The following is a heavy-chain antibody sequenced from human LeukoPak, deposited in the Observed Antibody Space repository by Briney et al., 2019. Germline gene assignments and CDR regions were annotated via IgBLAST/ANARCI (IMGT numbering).Heavy chain of an antibody. J-gene: IGHJ4*02. CDR2: IYLTKYT. D-gene: IGHD2-21*01. Sequence: SETLSHTHGVRGVYFSGNYWSWLRQPPGKGLQWVGEIYLTKYTTYNPSLNSRATIWTDTPVNQLSLTVTSVTAADTAIYYCARIRCRPGDDSCYNYWGRGALVTVSS. V-gene: IGHV4-34*01. CDR3: ARIRCRPGDDSCYNY. CDR1: GVYFSGNY.